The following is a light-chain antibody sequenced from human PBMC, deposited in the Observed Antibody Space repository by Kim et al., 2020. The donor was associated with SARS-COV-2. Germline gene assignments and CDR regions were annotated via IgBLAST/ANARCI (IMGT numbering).Light chain of an antibody. Sequence: SSELTQDPAVSVAWGQTVRITCQGDSLRTYYASWYQQKPGQATVLVICGKNNRTSGIPDRFSGSSSGNTASLTITGAQAEDEADYYCNSRDTSGNPLVFGGGTKLTVL. J-gene: IGLJ2*01. CDR2: GKN. CDR1: SLRTYY. CDR3: NSRDTSGNPLV. V-gene: IGLV3-19*01.